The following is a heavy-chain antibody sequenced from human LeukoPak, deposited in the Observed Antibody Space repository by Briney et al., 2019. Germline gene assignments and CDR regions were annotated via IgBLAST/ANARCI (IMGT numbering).Heavy chain of an antibody. J-gene: IGHJ5*02. CDR3: ARGPAYYYDSSGYYYFDP. D-gene: IGHD3-22*01. V-gene: IGHV4-61*02. CDR1: GGSISSGSYY. Sequence: SQTLSLTCTVSGGSISSGSYYWGWIRQPAGKGLEWIGRIYTSGSTNYNPSLKSRVTISVDTSKNQFSLKLSSVTAADTAVYYCARGPAYYYDSSGYYYFDPWGQGTLVTVSS. CDR2: IYTSGST.